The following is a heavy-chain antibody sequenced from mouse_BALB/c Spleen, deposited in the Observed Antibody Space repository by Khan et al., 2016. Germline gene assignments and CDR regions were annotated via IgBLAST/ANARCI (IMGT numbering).Heavy chain of an antibody. CDR1: GDSITSGY. J-gene: IGHJ2*01. CDR3: ATYDGYYFDY. D-gene: IGHD2-14*01. V-gene: IGHV3-8*02. Sequence: EVQLQESGPSLVKPSQTLSLTCSVTGDSITSGYWNWIRKFPGHKLEYMGSISYSGRTYYNPSPPSRISITRAPSTNQYYMQLNSVTTEDTATYYCATYDGYYFDYWGQGTTLTVSS. CDR2: ISYSGRT.